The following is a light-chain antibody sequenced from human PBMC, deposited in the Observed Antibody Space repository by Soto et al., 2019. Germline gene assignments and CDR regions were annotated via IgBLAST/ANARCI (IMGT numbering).Light chain of an antibody. Sequence: QSALTQPRSVSGSPGQSVTISCTGTSSDVDDYNYVSWYQQHSDTAPKLMIYDVTKRPSGVPDRFSGSKSGNTASLTISGLQAEDEADYYCCSYAGGYVFEVIFGGGTKLTVL. V-gene: IGLV2-11*01. CDR2: DVT. CDR3: CSYAGGYVFEVI. J-gene: IGLJ2*01. CDR1: SSDVDDYNY.